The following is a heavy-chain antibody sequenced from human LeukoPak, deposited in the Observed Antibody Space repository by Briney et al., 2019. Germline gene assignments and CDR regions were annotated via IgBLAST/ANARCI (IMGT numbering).Heavy chain of an antibody. Sequence: NPSETLSLTCTVSGGSISSYYWSWIRQPPGKGLEWIGYIYTSGSTNYNPSLKSRVTISVDTSKNQFSLKLSSVTAADTAVYYCARQRWRYYLDYWGQGTLVTVSS. D-gene: IGHD5-24*01. J-gene: IGHJ4*02. CDR2: IYTSGST. V-gene: IGHV4-4*09. CDR3: ARQRWRYYLDY. CDR1: GGSISSYY.